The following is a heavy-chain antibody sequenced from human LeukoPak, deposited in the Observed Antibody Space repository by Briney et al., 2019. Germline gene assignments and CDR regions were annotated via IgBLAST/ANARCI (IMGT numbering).Heavy chain of an antibody. CDR3: ARDLGAVADYFDY. CDR1: GFTFSSYG. D-gene: IGHD6-19*01. Sequence: GGSLRLSCAASGFTFSSYGMRWVRQAPGKGLEWVADIWYDGSNKYYADSVKGRFTISRDNSKNTLYLQMNSLRAEDTAVYYCARDLGAVADYFDYWGQGTLVTVSS. J-gene: IGHJ4*02. V-gene: IGHV3-33*01. CDR2: IWYDGSNK.